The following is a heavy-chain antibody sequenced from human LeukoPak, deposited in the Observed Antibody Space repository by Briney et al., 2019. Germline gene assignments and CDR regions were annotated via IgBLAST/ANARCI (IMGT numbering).Heavy chain of an antibody. V-gene: IGHV3-33*01. CDR2: IFSDGSKQ. Sequence: GKSLRLSCAASGFIFNHYSIHWVRQAPGKGLEWVAVIFSDGSKQYYVDSVKGRFTISRDDPKDTLFLQMNSLRAEDTAIYYCARHMQLSTWGLGTMVTVSS. J-gene: IGHJ3*01. CDR3: ARHMQLST. CDR1: GFIFNHYS. D-gene: IGHD3-16*02.